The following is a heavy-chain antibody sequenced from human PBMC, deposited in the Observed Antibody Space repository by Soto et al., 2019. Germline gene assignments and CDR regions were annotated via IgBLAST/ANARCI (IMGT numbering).Heavy chain of an antibody. V-gene: IGHV4-39*01. J-gene: IGHJ6*03. CDR2: IYYSGST. D-gene: IGHD2-2*01. CDR1: GGSISSSSYY. Sequence: SETLSLTCTVSGGSISSSSYYWGWIRQPPGKGLKWIGSIYYSGSTYYNPSLKSRVTISVDTSKNQFSLKLSSVTSADTAVYYCARHDWSSTSCYYYYYMDVWGKGTTVTVSS. CDR3: ARHDWSSTSCYYYYYMDV.